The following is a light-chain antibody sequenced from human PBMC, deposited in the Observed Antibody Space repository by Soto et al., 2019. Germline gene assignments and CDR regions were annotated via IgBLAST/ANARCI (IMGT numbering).Light chain of an antibody. V-gene: IGLV2-11*01. CDR3: YSSAGTFYV. Sequence: QPARTQPLSGSGAAVQAGTIISTRTSSDIGGHISVSWFQQHPGKAPKLMIYDVSKRPSGVPDRFSGSKSGNTASLTISGLQAEDEADYYCYSSAGTFYVFGTGTKAT. J-gene: IGLJ1*01. CDR2: DVS. CDR1: SSDIGGHIS.